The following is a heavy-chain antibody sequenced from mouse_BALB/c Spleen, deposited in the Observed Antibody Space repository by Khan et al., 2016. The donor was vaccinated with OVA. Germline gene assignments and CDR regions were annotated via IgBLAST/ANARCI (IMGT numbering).Heavy chain of an antibody. Sequence: QLEESGPGLVKPSQSLSLTCTVTGYSITSDCAWNWIRQFPGNKLEWMGYIRYSGSTSYTPSLKSRISITRDTSKNQFFLQLSSVTTEDTATYYCARRGIYYNGSSYGYYAMDYWGQGTSVTVSS. CDR1: GYSITSDCA. V-gene: IGHV3-2*02. CDR3: ARRGIYYNGSSYGYYAMDY. CDR2: IRYSGST. D-gene: IGHD1-1*01. J-gene: IGHJ4*01.